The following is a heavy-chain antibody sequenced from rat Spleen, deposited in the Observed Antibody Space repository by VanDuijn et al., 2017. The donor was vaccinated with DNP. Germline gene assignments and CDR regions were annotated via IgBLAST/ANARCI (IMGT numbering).Heavy chain of an antibody. J-gene: IGHJ3*01. V-gene: IGHV5-7*01. CDR1: GFTFSDYN. CDR3: AIYYYSGDNWFAY. CDR2: ISYDGSGT. Sequence: EVQLVESGGGLVQPGRSLKLSCAASGFTFSDYNMAWVRQAPKKGLEWVTTISYDGSGTYYRDSVKGRFTISRDNAKNTLYLQMNSLRSEDTATYYCAIYYYSGDNWFAYWGQGTLVTVSS. D-gene: IGHD1-1*01.